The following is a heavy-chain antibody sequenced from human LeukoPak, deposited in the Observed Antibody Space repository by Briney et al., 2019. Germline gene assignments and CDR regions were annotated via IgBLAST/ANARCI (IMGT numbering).Heavy chain of an antibody. J-gene: IGHJ6*03. CDR2: IKQDGSEK. CDR1: GFTFSSYC. Sequence: GGSLRLSCAAYGFTFSSYCWSWVRQAPGKGLEWVANIKQDGSEKYYVDSVKGRFTISRDNAKNSLYLQMNSLRAEDTAVYYCARFGSSWSYNYYYMDVWGKGTTVTVSS. V-gene: IGHV3-7*01. CDR3: ARFGSSWSYNYYYMDV. D-gene: IGHD6-13*01.